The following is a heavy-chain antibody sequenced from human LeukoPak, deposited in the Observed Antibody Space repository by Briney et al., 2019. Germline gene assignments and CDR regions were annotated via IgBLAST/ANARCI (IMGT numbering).Heavy chain of an antibody. Sequence: GGSLRLSCAVSGFTFDDYAMHWVRHVPGRGLEWVSVINWNSDSIGYADSVKGRFTTSRDNAKNSLYLQMNSLRAEDTAFYYCAINGGGDSGYGNFDYWGQGTLVTVSS. D-gene: IGHD5-12*01. J-gene: IGHJ4*02. CDR3: AINGGGDSGYGNFDY. V-gene: IGHV3-9*01. CDR1: GFTFDDYA. CDR2: INWNSDSI.